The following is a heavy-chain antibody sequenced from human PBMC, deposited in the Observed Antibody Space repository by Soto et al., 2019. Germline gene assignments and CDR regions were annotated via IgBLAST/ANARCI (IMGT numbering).Heavy chain of an antibody. J-gene: IGHJ4*02. CDR3: AREGAAHLLRSGGIDY. D-gene: IGHD6-6*01. V-gene: IGHV3-7*01. CDR1: GFTFSSYW. CDR2: IKQDGSEK. Sequence: GGSLRLSCAASGFTFSSYWMSWVRQAPGKGLEWVANIKQDGSEKYYVDSVKGRFTISRDNAKNSLYLQMNSLRAEDTAVYYCAREGAAHLLRSGGIDYWGQGTLVTVSS.